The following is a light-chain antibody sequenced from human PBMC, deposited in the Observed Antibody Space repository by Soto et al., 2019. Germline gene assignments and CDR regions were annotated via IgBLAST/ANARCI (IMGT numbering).Light chain of an antibody. Sequence: DIQKTQSPSTLSASVGARVTITCRASQSISAWLAWYQQKPGKAPKVLIYDASNLESGVPDRFSGSGSGTEFTLTISSLQPDEFATYYGQQYNSYSRTFGQGTKVDIK. J-gene: IGKJ1*01. CDR3: QQYNSYSRT. CDR1: QSISAW. V-gene: IGKV1-5*01. CDR2: DAS.